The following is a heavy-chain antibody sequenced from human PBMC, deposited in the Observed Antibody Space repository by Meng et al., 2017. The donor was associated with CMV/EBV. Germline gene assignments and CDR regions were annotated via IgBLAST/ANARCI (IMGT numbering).Heavy chain of an antibody. V-gene: IGHV4-28*05. D-gene: IGHD6-13*01. Sequence: ETLSLTCAVSGYSISSSNWWGWIRQPPGKGLEWIGYIYYRGSIYYNPSLKSRVTMSVDTSKNQFSLKLNSVTAVDTAVYYCARSNGYSSSWYYFDYWGQGTLVTVSS. J-gene: IGHJ4*02. CDR2: IYYRGSI. CDR1: GYSISSSNW. CDR3: ARSNGYSSSWYYFDY.